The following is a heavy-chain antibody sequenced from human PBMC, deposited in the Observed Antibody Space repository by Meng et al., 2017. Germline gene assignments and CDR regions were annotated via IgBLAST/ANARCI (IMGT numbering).Heavy chain of an antibody. J-gene: IGHJ4*02. CDR1: GFTFSSYS. V-gene: IGHV3-21*01. CDR2: ISSSSSYI. CDR3: ARDLSYSSGWSFDY. Sequence: GESLKISCAASGFTFSSYSMNWVRQAPGKGLEWVSSISSSSSYIYYADSVKGRFTISRDNSKNTLYLQMNSLRAEDTAVYYRARDLSYSSGWSFDYWGQGTRVTVSS. D-gene: IGHD6-19*01.